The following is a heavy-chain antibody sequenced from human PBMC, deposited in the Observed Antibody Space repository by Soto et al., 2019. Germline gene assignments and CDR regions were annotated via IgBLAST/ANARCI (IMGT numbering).Heavy chain of an antibody. D-gene: IGHD2-15*01. CDR2: IYYTGST. CDR3: ASLYCSGGSCSWDY. V-gene: IGHV4-59*08. CDR1: GGSISSYY. J-gene: IGHJ4*02. Sequence: QVQLQESGPGLVKPSETLSLTCTVSGGSISSYYWSWIRQPPGKGLEWIGYIYYTGSTNYNPSLKSRVTISVDTSKNQVSLKRSSVTAADTAVYYCASLYCSGGSCSWDYWGQVTLVTVSS.